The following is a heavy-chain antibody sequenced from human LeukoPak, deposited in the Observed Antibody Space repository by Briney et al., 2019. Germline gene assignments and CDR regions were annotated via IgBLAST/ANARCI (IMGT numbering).Heavy chain of an antibody. CDR1: GFTFSIYT. D-gene: IGHD1-26*01. CDR3: VRDLTIVGVAQVHH. J-gene: IGHJ5*02. V-gene: IGHV3-48*01. CDR2: ISTNSGTI. Sequence: QPGGSPRLSCAASGFTFSIYTMNWVRQAPGKGLEWISYISTNSGTIWYADSVKGRFSISRDNAKNSLFLHMNSLRAEDTAVYYCVRDLTIVGVAQVHHWGQGTLVTVSS.